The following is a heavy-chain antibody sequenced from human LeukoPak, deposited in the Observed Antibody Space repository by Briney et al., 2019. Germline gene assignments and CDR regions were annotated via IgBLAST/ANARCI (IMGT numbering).Heavy chain of an antibody. CDR2: IVHDGTNK. CDR1: GFAFDTFG. Sequence: GGSLRLSCAASGFAFDTFGMHWVRQAPGKGLEWVAVIVHDGTNKYYADSVKGRFTISRDNAKNSLYLQMNSLTAEDTAVYYCARESFAARWDWGQGTLVTVSS. CDR3: ARESFAARWD. J-gene: IGHJ4*02. V-gene: IGHV3-30*03. D-gene: IGHD6-6*01.